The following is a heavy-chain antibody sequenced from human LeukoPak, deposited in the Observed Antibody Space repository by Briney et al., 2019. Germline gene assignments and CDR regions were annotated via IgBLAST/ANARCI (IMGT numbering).Heavy chain of an antibody. D-gene: IGHD1-26*01. J-gene: IGHJ4*02. CDR2: ISSSSSYV. CDR1: GFTFSSYS. Sequence: NSGGSLRLSCAASGFTFSSYSMNWVRQAPGKGLEWVSSISSSSSYVYYADSVKGRFTISRDNAKNSLYLQMNSLRAEDTAVYYCARAGSSASGRGATQYYFDYWGQGTPVTVSS. V-gene: IGHV3-21*01. CDR3: ARAGSSASGRGATQYYFDY.